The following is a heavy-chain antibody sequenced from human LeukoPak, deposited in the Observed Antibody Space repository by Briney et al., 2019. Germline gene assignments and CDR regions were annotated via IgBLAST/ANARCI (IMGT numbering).Heavy chain of an antibody. V-gene: IGHV3-30*04. CDR1: GFTFSSYA. J-gene: IGHJ4*02. D-gene: IGHD6-19*01. CDR3: ARDDGYSSNYYFDY. CDR2: ISYDGSNK. Sequence: GGSLRLSCAASGFTFSSYAMHWVRQAPGKGLEWAAVISYDGSNKYYADSVKGRFTISRDNSKNTLYLQMNSLRAEDTAVYYCARDDGYSSNYYFDYWGQGTLVTVSS.